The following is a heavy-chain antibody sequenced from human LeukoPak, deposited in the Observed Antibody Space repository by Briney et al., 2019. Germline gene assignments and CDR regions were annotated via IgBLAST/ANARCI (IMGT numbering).Heavy chain of an antibody. Sequence: GGSLRLSCAASGFTFSNAWMSWVRQAPGKGLEWVGRIKSKTDGGTTDYAAPVKGRFTISRDDSKNTLYLRMNSLKTEDTAVYYCARLPEEYSTSYYFDYWGQGTLVTVSS. CDR2: IKSKTDGGTT. J-gene: IGHJ4*02. CDR3: ARLPEEYSTSYYFDY. V-gene: IGHV3-15*01. D-gene: IGHD6-6*01. CDR1: GFTFSNAW.